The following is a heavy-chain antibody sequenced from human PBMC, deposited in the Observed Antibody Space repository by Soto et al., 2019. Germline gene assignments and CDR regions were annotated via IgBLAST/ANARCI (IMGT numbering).Heavy chain of an antibody. J-gene: IGHJ4*02. CDR2: IIHNGNT. CDR1: GGSFSGYY. CDR3: ARGLGVEAAGPVVD. D-gene: IGHD6-13*01. V-gene: IGHV4-34*01. Sequence: QVQLQQWGAGLLKPSETLSLTCAVSGGSFSGYYWNWIRQPPGKGLEWIGEIIHNGNTNYNPSLKSRATISIDTSKNQFSLKLSSVTAADRAVYYCARGLGVEAAGPVVDWGQGTLVTVSS.